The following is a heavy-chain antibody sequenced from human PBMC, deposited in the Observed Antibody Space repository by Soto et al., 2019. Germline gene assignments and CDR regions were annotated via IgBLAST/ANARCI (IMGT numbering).Heavy chain of an antibody. CDR1: GFTFSSYA. V-gene: IGHV3-64D*06. CDR3: VKSEGGAWDHGFY. D-gene: IGHD3-16*01. J-gene: IGHJ4*02. Sequence: GGSLRLSCSASGFTFSSYAMHWVRQAPGKGLEYVSAISSNGSSTYYAGSVKGRFTISRDNSKNTMYLQMNILRAEDTAVYYFVKSEGGAWDHGFYWGQGTLVTVSS. CDR2: ISSNGSST.